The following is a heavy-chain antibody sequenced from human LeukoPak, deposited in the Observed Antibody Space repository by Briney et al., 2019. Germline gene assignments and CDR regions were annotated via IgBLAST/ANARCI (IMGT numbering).Heavy chain of an antibody. CDR3: AKVGLRSFLYSSGWEFDY. Sequence: PGGSLRLSCAASGFTFSSYGMHWVRQAPGKGLEWVAFIRYDGSNKYYADSVKGRFTISRDNSKNTLYLQMNSLRAEDTAVYYCAKVGLRSFLYSSGWEFDYWGQGTLVTVSS. CDR2: IRYDGSNK. J-gene: IGHJ4*02. D-gene: IGHD6-19*01. CDR1: GFTFSSYG. V-gene: IGHV3-30*02.